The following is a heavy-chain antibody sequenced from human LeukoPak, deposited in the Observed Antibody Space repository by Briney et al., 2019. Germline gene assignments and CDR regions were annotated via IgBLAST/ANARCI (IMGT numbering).Heavy chain of an antibody. J-gene: IGHJ4*02. CDR1: GLTFSSYE. V-gene: IGHV3-48*03. CDR2: ISSGGRIK. Sequence: GSLRLSCAASGLTFSSYEMNWVRQAPGKGLEWVSYISSGGRIKYYADSVKGRFTISRDDAKNSLYLQMNSLRAEDTAVYYCARDEPGIAVDVGVYWGQGTLVTVSS. D-gene: IGHD6-19*01. CDR3: ARDEPGIAVDVGVY.